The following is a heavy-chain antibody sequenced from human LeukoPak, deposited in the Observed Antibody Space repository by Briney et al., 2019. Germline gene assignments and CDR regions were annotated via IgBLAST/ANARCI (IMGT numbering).Heavy chain of an antibody. CDR3: GRGGVPASVDF. Sequence: GGSLRLSCAASGFSLRSSDMNWIRQAPGKGLEWVSAISGTVGGTTYYANSVKGRFTISRDNSKNTLYLQMTSLRAEDTAFYYCGRGGVPASVDFWGQGTLLTVSS. CDR1: GFSLRSSD. CDR2: ISGTVGGTT. V-gene: IGHV3-23*01. D-gene: IGHD2-2*01. J-gene: IGHJ4*02.